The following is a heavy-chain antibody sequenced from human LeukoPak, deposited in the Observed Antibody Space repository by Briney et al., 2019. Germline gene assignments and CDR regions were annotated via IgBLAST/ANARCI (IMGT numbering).Heavy chain of an antibody. V-gene: IGHV4-4*07. CDR1: GGSISSYY. Sequence: SETLFLTCTVSGGSISSYYWSWIRQPAGKGLEWIGRIYTSGSTNYNPSLKSRVTMSVDTSKNQFSLKLSSVTAADTAVYYCAKEAGAATGRGFDYWGQGTLVTVSS. CDR3: AKEAGAATGRGFDY. CDR2: IYTSGST. D-gene: IGHD2-15*01. J-gene: IGHJ4*02.